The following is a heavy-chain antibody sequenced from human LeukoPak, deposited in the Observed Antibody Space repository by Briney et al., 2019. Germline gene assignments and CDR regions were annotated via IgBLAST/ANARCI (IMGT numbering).Heavy chain of an antibody. CDR1: GGTFSSYA. CDR3: ASTPQYSSSWYATSSIDY. Sequence: ASVKVSCKASGGTFSSYAISWVRQAPGQGLKWMGGIIPIFGTANYAQKFQGRVTITADKSTSTAYMELSSLRSEDTAVYYCASTPQYSSSWYATSSIDYWGQGTLVTVSS. D-gene: IGHD6-13*01. J-gene: IGHJ4*02. V-gene: IGHV1-69*06. CDR2: IIPIFGTA.